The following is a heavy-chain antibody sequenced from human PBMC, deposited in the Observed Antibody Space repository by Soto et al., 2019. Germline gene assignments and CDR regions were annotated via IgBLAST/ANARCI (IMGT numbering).Heavy chain of an antibody. J-gene: IGHJ6*02. CDR1: GYSFASYW. CDR3: ARTRSFTLGFYYDGMDV. D-gene: IGHD6-6*01. V-gene: IGHV5-51*01. CDR2: IYPGYSDT. Sequence: GESLKISCQGSGYSFASYWIRWVRQMPGKNLEWMGIIYPGYSDTRYSPSFQGQVTISADKSLRTAYLQWTSLKASDTALYYCARTRSFTLGFYYDGMDVWGQGNSVTVSS.